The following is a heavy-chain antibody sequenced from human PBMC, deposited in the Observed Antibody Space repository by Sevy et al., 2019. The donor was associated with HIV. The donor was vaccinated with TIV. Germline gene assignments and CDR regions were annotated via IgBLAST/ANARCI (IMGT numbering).Heavy chain of an antibody. D-gene: IGHD3-22*01. V-gene: IGHV1-24*01. Sequence: ASVKVSCKVSGYTLTELSMHWVRQAPGKGLEWMGGFDPEDGETIYAQKFQGRVTMTEDTSTDTAYMELSSLRSEDMAVYYCATARYYYDSSGYYFDYWGQGTLVTVSS. J-gene: IGHJ4*02. CDR3: ATARYYYDSSGYYFDY. CDR1: GYTLTELS. CDR2: FDPEDGET.